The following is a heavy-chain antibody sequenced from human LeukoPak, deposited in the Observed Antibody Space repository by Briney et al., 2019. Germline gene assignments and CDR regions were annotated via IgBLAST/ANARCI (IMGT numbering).Heavy chain of an antibody. CDR3: ARASGYSYGYFFDY. Sequence: PGGSLRLSCAASGFTFASNSMNWVRQAPGKGLEWVSSISDSGIYISYSDSVKGRFTVSRDNAENSLYLQMNSLRAEDTAVYYCARASGYSYGYFFDYWGQGTLVTVSS. V-gene: IGHV3-21*01. D-gene: IGHD5-18*01. CDR1: GFTFASNS. CDR2: ISDSGIYI. J-gene: IGHJ4*02.